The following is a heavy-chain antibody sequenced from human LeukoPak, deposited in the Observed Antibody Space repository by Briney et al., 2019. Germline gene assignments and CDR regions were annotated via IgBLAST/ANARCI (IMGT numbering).Heavy chain of an antibody. J-gene: IGHJ4*02. D-gene: IGHD3-10*01. CDR3: AKGISYYYGSGSYYKDY. V-gene: IGHV3-23*01. Sequence: GGSLRLSCAASGFTFSSYAMSWVRQAPGKGLEWVSAISGSGGSTYYADSVKGRFTISRDNSKNTLYPQMNSLRAEDTAVYYCAKGISYYYGSGSYYKDYWGQGTLVTVSS. CDR1: GFTFSSYA. CDR2: ISGSGGST.